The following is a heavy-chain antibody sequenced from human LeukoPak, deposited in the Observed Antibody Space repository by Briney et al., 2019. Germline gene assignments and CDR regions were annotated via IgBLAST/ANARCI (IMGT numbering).Heavy chain of an antibody. V-gene: IGHV3-48*01. CDR3: ARQDRWGY. D-gene: IGHD4-23*01. CDR2: ISSSSSTI. Sequence: PGGSLRLSCAASGFTFSSYNMNWVRQAPGKGLEWVSYISSSSSTIHYADSVKGRFTISRDNAKNSPFLQMNSLRVEDTAVYYCARQDRWGYWGQGTLVTVSS. J-gene: IGHJ4*02. CDR1: GFTFSSYN.